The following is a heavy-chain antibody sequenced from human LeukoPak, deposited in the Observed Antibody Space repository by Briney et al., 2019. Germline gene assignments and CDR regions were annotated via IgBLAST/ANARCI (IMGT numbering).Heavy chain of an antibody. J-gene: IGHJ4*02. D-gene: IGHD6-19*01. CDR3: ASASGPVDY. CDR1: GYTFTNYA. V-gene: IGHV7-4-1*02. CDR2: INTNTGNP. Sequence: AASVKVSCKASGYTFTNYAMHWVRQAPGQGLEWMGWINTNTGNPTYAQGFTGRFVFSLDTSVSTAYLQISSLRAEDTAVYYCASASGPVDYWGQGTLVTVSS.